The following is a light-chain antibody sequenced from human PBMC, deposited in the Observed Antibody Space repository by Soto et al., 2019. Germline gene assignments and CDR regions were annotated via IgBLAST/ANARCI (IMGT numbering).Light chain of an antibody. CDR3: HQGGTFPFT. J-gene: IGKJ3*01. CDR2: AAS. CDR1: QDIEKW. Sequence: GDSINITCRASQDIEKWLAWYQQKPGRAPKVLIYAASHLESGVPSRFSGSGSGTEFSLTISSLQTEDFATYFSHQGGTFPFTFGPGTKVDSK. V-gene: IGKV1-12*01.